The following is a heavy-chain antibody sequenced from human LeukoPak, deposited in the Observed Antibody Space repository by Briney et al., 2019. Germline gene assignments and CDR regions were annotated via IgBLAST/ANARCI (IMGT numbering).Heavy chain of an antibody. CDR1: GGSINSADYY. V-gene: IGHV4-30-4*08. D-gene: IGHD2-2*01. CDR2: IYYSGST. CDR3: ARVLIVVGPGSRFDP. Sequence: SGTLSLTCAVSGGSINSADYYWSWVRQPPGKGLEWIGYIYYSGSTYYNPSLKSRLTISRDTPKNQFSLKLSSVSAADTAVYYCARVLIVVGPGSRFDPWGQGTLVTVSS. J-gene: IGHJ5*02.